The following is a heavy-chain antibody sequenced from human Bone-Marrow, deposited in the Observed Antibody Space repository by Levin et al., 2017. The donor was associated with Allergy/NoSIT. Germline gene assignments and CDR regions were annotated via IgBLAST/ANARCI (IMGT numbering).Heavy chain of an antibody. D-gene: IGHD3-9*01. CDR2: ISYDGDFT. Sequence: PGGSLRLSCAASGFSFRSYGMHWVRQAPGKGLEWVGLISYDGDFTFYGDSVKGRFTISRDNSNNTLFLQMDSLSAEETAIYYCAKSPNLTGYYEWFDPWGQGTMVTVSS. CDR3: AKSPNLTGYYEWFDP. CDR1: GFSFRSYG. V-gene: IGHV3-30*18. J-gene: IGHJ5*02.